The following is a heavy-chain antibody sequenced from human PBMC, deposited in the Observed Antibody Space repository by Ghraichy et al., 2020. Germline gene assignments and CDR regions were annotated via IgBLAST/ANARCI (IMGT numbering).Heavy chain of an antibody. J-gene: IGHJ4*02. D-gene: IGHD2-2*01. CDR2: INHSGST. Sequence: SETLSLTFAVYGGSFSGYYWSWIRQPPGKGLEWSGEINHSGSTNYNPSLKSRVTISVDTSKNQFSLKLSSVTAAGTAVYYCARAPIGYCSSTSCYGSWYFDYWGQGTLVTVSS. CDR1: GGSFSGYY. CDR3: ARAPIGYCSSTSCYGSWYFDY. V-gene: IGHV4-34*01.